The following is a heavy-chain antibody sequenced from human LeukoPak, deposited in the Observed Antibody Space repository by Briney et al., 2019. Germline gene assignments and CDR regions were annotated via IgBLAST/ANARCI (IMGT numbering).Heavy chain of an antibody. J-gene: IGHJ4*02. V-gene: IGHV1-18*01. CDR2: ISANNGNT. Sequence: ASVKVSCKASGYTFISYGISWVRQARGQGLEWMGWISANNGNTNYAQKLQGRVTMTTDTSTNTAYMELGGLRSDDTAVYYCARMRSDYSGSYFDYWGQGTLVTVSS. D-gene: IGHD1-26*01. CDR3: ARMRSDYSGSYFDY. CDR1: GYTFISYG.